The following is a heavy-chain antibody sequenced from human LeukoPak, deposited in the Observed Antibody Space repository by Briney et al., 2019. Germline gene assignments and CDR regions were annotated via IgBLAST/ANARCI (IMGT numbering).Heavy chain of an antibody. CDR1: GYSISSGYY. V-gene: IGHV4-38-2*02. J-gene: IGHJ4*02. D-gene: IGHD3/OR15-3a*01. CDR3: AKTRDDLLVGHIDY. Sequence: SETLSLTCTVSGYSISSGYYWGWIRQSPGKGLEWIGSIYHTGSTYCNPSLKSRLTISVDTSKNQFSLKLSSVTAADTAVYYCAKTRDDLLVGHIDYWGQGTLVTVSS. CDR2: IYHTGST.